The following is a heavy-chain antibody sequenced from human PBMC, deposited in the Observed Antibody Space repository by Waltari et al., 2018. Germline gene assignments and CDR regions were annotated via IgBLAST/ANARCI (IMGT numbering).Heavy chain of an antibody. CDR3: IRDYGSPY. CDR2: INKDGTET. CDR1: GFTLSNYW. D-gene: IGHD6-19*01. V-gene: IGHV3-7*03. Sequence: EAQQVESGGDLVQPGGSLRLSCVVSGFTLSNYWMSWVRQAPGKGLKWVANINKDGTETYYVDSVRGRFTISKDDAKNSVYLQMNSLKVEDTAVYYCIRDYGSPYWGQGTLVTVSS. J-gene: IGHJ4*02.